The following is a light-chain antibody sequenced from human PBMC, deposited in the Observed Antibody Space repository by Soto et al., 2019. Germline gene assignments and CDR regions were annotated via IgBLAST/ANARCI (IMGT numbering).Light chain of an antibody. Sequence: QSALTQPASVSGSPGQSITMSCAGASSDVGSYNLVSWYQQYPGKAPKLIIYEGNKRPSGVSNRFSGSGSGNTASLTISGLQAEDAADYYCCSYTGSSTSFGGWTKLTVL. CDR1: SSDVGSYNL. V-gene: IGLV2-23*01. J-gene: IGLJ3*02. CDR2: EGN. CDR3: CSYTGSSTS.